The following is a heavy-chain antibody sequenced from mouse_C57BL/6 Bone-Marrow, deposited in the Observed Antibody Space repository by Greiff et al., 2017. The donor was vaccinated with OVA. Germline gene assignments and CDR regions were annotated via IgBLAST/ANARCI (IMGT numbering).Heavy chain of an antibody. D-gene: IGHD2-4*01. CDR1: GFTFSDFY. V-gene: IGHV7-1*01. CDR3: ARDGYYDYAGAWFAY. CDR2: SRNKANDYTT. Sequence: DVKLVESGGGLVQSGRSLRLSCATSGFTFSDFYMEWVRQAPGKGLEWIAASRNKANDYTTEYSASVKGRFIVSRDTSQSILYLQMNALRAEDTAIYYCARDGYYDYAGAWFAYWGQGTLVTVSA. J-gene: IGHJ3*01.